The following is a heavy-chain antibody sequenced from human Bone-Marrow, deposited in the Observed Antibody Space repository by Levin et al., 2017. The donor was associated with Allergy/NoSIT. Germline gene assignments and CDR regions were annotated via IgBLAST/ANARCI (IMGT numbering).Heavy chain of an antibody. V-gene: IGHV3-7*01. Sequence: PGGSLRLSCAASGFTFSSYWMSWVRQAPGKGLEWVAKINQDGSEKYYVDSVKGRFTFSRDNAKNSLYLQMNSLRAEDTALYFCARDSGYCRRTNCRGDAMDVWGQGTTVTVSS. CDR3: ARDSGYCRRTNCRGDAMDV. CDR1: GFTFSSYW. D-gene: IGHD2-2*01. CDR2: INQDGSEK. J-gene: IGHJ6*02.